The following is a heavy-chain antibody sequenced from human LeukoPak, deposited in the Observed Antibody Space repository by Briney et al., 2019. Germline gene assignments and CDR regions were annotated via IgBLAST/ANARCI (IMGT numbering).Heavy chain of an antibody. CDR2: IRNDGDIK. J-gene: IGHJ4*02. CDR3: ARDCSSTSCYADY. D-gene: IGHD2-2*01. CDR1: GFTFSGFG. Sequence: PGGSLRLSCAASGFTFSGFGMHWVRQAPGKGLEWATFIRNDGDIKYYAESVKGRFTISRDNAKNSLYLQMNSLRAEDTAVYYCARDCSSTSCYADYWGQGTLVAVSS. V-gene: IGHV3-30*02.